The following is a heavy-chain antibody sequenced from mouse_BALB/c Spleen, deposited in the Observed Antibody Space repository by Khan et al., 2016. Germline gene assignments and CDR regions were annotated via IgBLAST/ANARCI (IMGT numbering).Heavy chain of an antibody. CDR1: GYSITSDYA. V-gene: IGHV3-2*02. CDR3: ARGRYYGSRGYFDV. CDR2: ISYSGST. J-gene: IGHJ1*01. D-gene: IGHD1-1*01. Sequence: EVQLVESGPGLVKPSQSLSLTCTVTGYSITSDYAWNWIRQFPGNKLEWMGYISYSGSTSYNPSLKSRISITRDTSKNQFFLQLNSVTTEDTATYYCARGRYYGSRGYFDVWGAETTVTVSS.